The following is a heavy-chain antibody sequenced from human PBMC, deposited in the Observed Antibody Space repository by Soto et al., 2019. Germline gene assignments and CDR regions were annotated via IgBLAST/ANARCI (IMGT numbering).Heavy chain of an antibody. Sequence: PGGSLRLSCAASGSTFSTYWMDWVRQTPGKGLEWVANINQDGSEKNYVDSVKGRFTISRDNAQNTLYLQMNSLTAEDSALYYCSRSLDSWGQGTLVTVSS. J-gene: IGHJ4*02. V-gene: IGHV3-7*01. CDR1: GSTFSTYW. CDR2: INQDGSEK. CDR3: SRSLDS.